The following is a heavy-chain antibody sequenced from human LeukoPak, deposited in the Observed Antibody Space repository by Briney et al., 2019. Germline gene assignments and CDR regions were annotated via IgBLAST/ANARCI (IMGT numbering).Heavy chain of an antibody. D-gene: IGHD1-26*01. CDR2: INGSADTT. CDR1: GFTFSSYA. J-gene: IGHJ4*02. CDR3: AKDLFSGYSGTYYYFDY. Sequence: GGSLRLSCAASGFTFSSYAMNWVRQAPGKGLEWVSSINGSADTTYYADSVKGRFTLSRDNSKNTLYLQMNSLRAEDTALYFCAKDLFSGYSGTYYYFDYWGQGTLVTVSS. V-gene: IGHV3-23*01.